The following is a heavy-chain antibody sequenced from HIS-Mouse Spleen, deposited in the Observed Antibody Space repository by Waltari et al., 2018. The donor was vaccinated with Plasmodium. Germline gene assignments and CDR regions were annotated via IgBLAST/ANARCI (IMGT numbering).Heavy chain of an antibody. CDR3: ARVGDFWSGYCNDY. Sequence: AASGFTFSSYWMHWVRQAPGKGLVWVSRINSDGSSTSYADSVKGRFTISRDNAKNTLYLQMNSLRAEDTAVYYCARVGDFWSGYCNDYWGQGTLVTVSS. V-gene: IGHV3-74*01. J-gene: IGHJ4*02. CDR1: GFTFSSYW. D-gene: IGHD3-3*01. CDR2: INSDGSST.